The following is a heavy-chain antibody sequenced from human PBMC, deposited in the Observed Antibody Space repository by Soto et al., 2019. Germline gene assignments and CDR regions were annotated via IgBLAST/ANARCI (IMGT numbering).Heavy chain of an antibody. CDR3: ARDEYNWNSRPWYYFDY. CDR1: GYTFTSYA. V-gene: IGHV1-3*01. CDR2: INAGNGNT. Sequence: ASVKVSCKASGYTFTSYAMHWVRQAPGQRLEWMGWINAGNGNTKYSQKFQGRVTITRDTSASTAYMELSSLRSEDTAVYYCARDEYNWNSRPWYYFDYWGQGTLVTVSS. D-gene: IGHD1-7*01. J-gene: IGHJ4*02.